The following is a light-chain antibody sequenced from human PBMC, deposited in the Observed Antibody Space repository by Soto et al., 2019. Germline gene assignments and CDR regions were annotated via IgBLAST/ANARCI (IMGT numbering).Light chain of an antibody. CDR1: SSDVGAYNY. V-gene: IGLV2-14*01. J-gene: IGLJ1*01. CDR2: DVS. Sequence: QSVLTQPASVSGSPGQSITISCTGTSSDVGAYNYVSWYQQHPGKDPKLMIYDVSNRPSGVSNRFSGSKSGNTASLTISGLQAEYEADYYCSSYTRSNTYVFGTGTKVTVL. CDR3: SSYTRSNTYV.